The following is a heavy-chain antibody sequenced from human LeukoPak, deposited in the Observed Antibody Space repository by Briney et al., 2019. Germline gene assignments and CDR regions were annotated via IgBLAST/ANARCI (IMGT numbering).Heavy chain of an antibody. Sequence: SVTVSCKASGGTFSSYAISWVRQAPGKGLEWMGGIIPIFGTANYAQKFQGRVTITADESTSTAYMELSSLRSEDTAVYYCANTRGSIAARTYYYYGMDVWGQGTTITVSS. CDR3: ANTRGSIAARTYYYYGMDV. J-gene: IGHJ6*02. CDR2: IIPIFGTA. CDR1: GGTFSSYA. V-gene: IGHV1-69*13. D-gene: IGHD6-6*01.